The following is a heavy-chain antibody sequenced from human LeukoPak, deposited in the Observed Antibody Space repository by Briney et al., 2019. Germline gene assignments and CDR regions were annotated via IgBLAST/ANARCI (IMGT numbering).Heavy chain of an antibody. J-gene: IGHJ5*02. CDR3: AKDIVVVPAANNWFDP. CDR1: GFTFSNYA. CDR2: ISGNAGST. V-gene: IGHV3-23*01. D-gene: IGHD2-2*01. Sequence: GGSLRLSCAASGFTFSNYAMTWVRQAPGKGLEWVSAISGNAGSTYYADSVEGRFTISRDNSKNTLYLQMNSLRAEDTAVYHCAKDIVVVPAANNWFDPWGQGTLVTVSS.